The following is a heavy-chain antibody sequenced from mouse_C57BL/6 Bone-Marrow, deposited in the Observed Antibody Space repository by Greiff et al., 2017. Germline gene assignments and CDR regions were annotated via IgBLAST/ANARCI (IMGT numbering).Heavy chain of an antibody. J-gene: IGHJ1*03. D-gene: IGHD2-5*01. Sequence: QVQLQQPGAELVKPGASVKMSCKASGYTFTSYWITWVKQRPGQGLEWIGDIYPGSGSTNYNEKLKSKATLTVDTSSSTAYMQLSILTSEYSAVYYCARPYYSNYWYFDVWGTGTTVTVSS. CDR2: IYPGSGST. V-gene: IGHV1-55*01. CDR3: ARPYYSNYWYFDV. CDR1: GYTFTSYW.